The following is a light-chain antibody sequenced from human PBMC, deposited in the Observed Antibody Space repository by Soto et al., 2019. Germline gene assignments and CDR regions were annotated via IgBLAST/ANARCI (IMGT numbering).Light chain of an antibody. CDR2: WAS. CDR3: QQFYSTPLT. V-gene: IGKV4-1*01. Sequence: DIVMTQSPDSLAVSLGERASINCSSSQSVLYSSTNRNYLAWYQQKPGQPPKLLIYWASIRESGVPDRFSGSGSGTDFTLSIRSLQTEDVAVYYCQQFYSTPLTFGGGTKVEIK. J-gene: IGKJ4*01. CDR1: QSVLYSSTNRNY.